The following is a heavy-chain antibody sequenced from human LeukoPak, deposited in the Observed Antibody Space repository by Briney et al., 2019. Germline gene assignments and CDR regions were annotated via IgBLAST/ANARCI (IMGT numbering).Heavy chain of an antibody. CDR3: ARTPQRVRGVITEFDY. Sequence: GASVTVSCKASGYTFTSYDINWVRQAPGQGLEWMGWMNPNSGNTGYAQKFQGRVTITRNTSISTAYMELSSLRSEDTAVYYCARTPQRVRGVITEFDYWGQRTLVTVSS. V-gene: IGHV1-8*03. J-gene: IGHJ4*02. CDR2: MNPNSGNT. CDR1: GYTFTSYD. D-gene: IGHD3-10*01.